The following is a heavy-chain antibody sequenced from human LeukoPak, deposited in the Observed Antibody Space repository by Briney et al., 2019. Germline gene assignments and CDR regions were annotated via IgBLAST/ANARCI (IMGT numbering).Heavy chain of an antibody. D-gene: IGHD4-23*01. CDR3: ARLGPVNY. V-gene: IGHV1-46*01. CDR2: LDPSDGST. J-gene: IGHJ4*02. Sequence: ASVKVSCKASGNTFTSHYLHWVRQAPGQGLEWMGILDPSDGSTTYAQKFQGRITMTRDTSTRTLYMELNSVRSEDTAVYFCARLGPVNYWGQGTLVTVSS. CDR1: GNTFTSHY.